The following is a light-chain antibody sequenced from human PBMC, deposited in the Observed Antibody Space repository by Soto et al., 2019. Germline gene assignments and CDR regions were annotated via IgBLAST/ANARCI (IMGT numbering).Light chain of an antibody. CDR2: DAS. J-gene: IGKJ5*01. CDR3: QQYDNLLPIT. V-gene: IGKV1-33*01. Sequence: IQMTQSPSSLSASVGDRVTITCQASQDISKNLNWYQQKPGKAPKPLIYDASSLQTGVPSRFSGSESATHFTFTISSLQPEDVATYYGQQYDNLLPITFGQGTRLEIK. CDR1: QDISKN.